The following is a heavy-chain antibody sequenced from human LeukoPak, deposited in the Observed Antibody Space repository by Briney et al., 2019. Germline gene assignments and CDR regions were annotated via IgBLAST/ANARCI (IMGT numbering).Heavy chain of an antibody. J-gene: IGHJ4*02. CDR2: ITPGGST. Sequence: GGSLRLSCAASGFTVSSNFITWVRQAPGKGLEWVSVITPGGSTYYADSVKGRFTISRDNSKNTVYFQMKSLRVEDTAVYYCAREDALDYWGQGTLVTVSS. V-gene: IGHV3-53*01. CDR1: GFTVSSNF. D-gene: IGHD2-8*01. CDR3: AREDALDY.